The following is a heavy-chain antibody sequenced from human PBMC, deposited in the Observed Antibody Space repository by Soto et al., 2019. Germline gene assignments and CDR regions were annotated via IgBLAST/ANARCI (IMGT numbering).Heavy chain of an antibody. CDR1: GYTFNRYG. J-gene: IGHJ4*02. D-gene: IGHD3-10*01. Sequence: QVQLVQSGAEVKKPGASVTVSCKASGYTFNRYGISWVRQAPGQGLEWMGWISAYNGNTNSAQNLQGRVAMTTDTSTDAAYMELRSLRSDDTAVYYCAREGYYGSGSADYWGQGTLVTVSS. V-gene: IGHV1-18*01. CDR3: AREGYYGSGSADY. CDR2: ISAYNGNT.